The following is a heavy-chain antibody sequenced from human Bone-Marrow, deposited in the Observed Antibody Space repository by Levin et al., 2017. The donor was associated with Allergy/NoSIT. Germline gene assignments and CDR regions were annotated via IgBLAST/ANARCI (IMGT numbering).Heavy chain of an antibody. J-gene: IGHJ5*02. CDR1: GFTVSSNY. Sequence: GGSLRLSCAASGFTVSSNYMSWVRQAPGKGLEWVSVIYSGGSTYYADSVKGRFTISRDNSKNTLYLQMNSLRAEDTAVYYCARDTHCSSTSCPPAWGQGTLVTVSS. V-gene: IGHV3-66*01. CDR3: ARDTHCSSTSCPPA. CDR2: IYSGGST. D-gene: IGHD2-2*01.